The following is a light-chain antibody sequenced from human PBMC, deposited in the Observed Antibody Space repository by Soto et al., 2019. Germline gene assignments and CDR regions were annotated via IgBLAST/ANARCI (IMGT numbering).Light chain of an antibody. CDR3: QQSFTTPPYT. Sequence: DIQMTQSPSSLSASVGARVIITCRASQSVSTYLNWYQQKLGQAPKLLISAASILRSGVPSRFSGSGSGTEFTLTISGLEADDFATYFCQQSFTTPPYTFGQGTRL. CDR2: AAS. V-gene: IGKV1-39*01. J-gene: IGKJ2*01. CDR1: QSVSTY.